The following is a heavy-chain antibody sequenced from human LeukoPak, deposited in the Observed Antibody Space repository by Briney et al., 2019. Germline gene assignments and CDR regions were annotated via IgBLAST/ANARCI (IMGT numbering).Heavy chain of an antibody. V-gene: IGHV1-8*01. J-gene: IGHJ5*02. Sequence: ASVKVSCKASGYTFTSYDINWVRQATGQGLEWMGWMNPNSGNTGYAQKFQGRVTMTRNTSISTAYMELSSLRSEDTAAYYCARGPWLLDWFDPWGQGTLVTVSS. D-gene: IGHD5-12*01. CDR1: GYTFTSYD. CDR3: ARGPWLLDWFDP. CDR2: MNPNSGNT.